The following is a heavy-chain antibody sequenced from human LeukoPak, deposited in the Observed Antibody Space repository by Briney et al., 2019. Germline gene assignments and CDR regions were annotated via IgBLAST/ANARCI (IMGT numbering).Heavy chain of an antibody. V-gene: IGHV3-15*01. CDR1: GFTFSHAW. CDR2: VKSKTDGGTT. D-gene: IGHD3-10*01. Sequence: GGSLRLSCAASGFTFSHAWMSWVRQAPGKGLEWVGRVKSKTDGGTTDYAAPVKGRFTTSRDDSKNTLYLEMNSLKTEDTAVYYCTVVNYGSGSYPLGYWGQGTLVTVSS. CDR3: TVVNYGSGSYPLGY. J-gene: IGHJ4*02.